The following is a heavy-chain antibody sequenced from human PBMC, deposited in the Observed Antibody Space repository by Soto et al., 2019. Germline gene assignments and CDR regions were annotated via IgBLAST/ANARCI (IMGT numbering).Heavy chain of an antibody. Sequence: EVQLVESGGGLVQPGGSLRLSCAASGFTFSNYDMHWVRQGTGKGLEWVSAIDTAGDTYYPGSVKGRFTISRENAKNSLYLQMNSLRAGDTAVYYCTRRHIAAAAFDIWGQGTMVTVSS. CDR3: TRRHIAAAAFDI. CDR2: IDTAGDT. CDR1: GFTFSNYD. V-gene: IGHV3-13*04. D-gene: IGHD6-13*01. J-gene: IGHJ3*02.